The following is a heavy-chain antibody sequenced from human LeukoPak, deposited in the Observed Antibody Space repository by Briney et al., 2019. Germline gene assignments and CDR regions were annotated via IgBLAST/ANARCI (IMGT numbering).Heavy chain of an antibody. V-gene: IGHV3-53*01. CDR1: SFTVSINY. CDR3: ARDNRRRYCTNGVCTATIVPYGMDV. Sequence: GRSLRLSCAASSFTVSINYMSWVRHAPGTGLESVSFIYIVVTTYNPDSVKGRFTISRDNSKKTLYLQMNSLRAEDTAVYYCARDNRRRYCTNGVCTATIVPYGMDVWGQGTTVTVSS. J-gene: IGHJ6*02. D-gene: IGHD2-8*01. CDR2: IYIVVTT.